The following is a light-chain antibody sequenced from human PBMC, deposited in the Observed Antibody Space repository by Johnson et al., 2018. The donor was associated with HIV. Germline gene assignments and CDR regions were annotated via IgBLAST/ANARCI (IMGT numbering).Light chain of an antibody. Sequence: QSVLTQPPSVSAAPGQKVTISCSGSSSNIGNSYVSWFQQLPGTAPKLLIYENNKRPSGIPARFSGSQSGTSATLGITGLQAGDEADYDCGTWDSSRYVYAFETGTKVTVI. CDR3: GTWDSSRYVYA. V-gene: IGLV1-51*02. CDR1: SSNIGNSY. J-gene: IGLJ1*01. CDR2: ENN.